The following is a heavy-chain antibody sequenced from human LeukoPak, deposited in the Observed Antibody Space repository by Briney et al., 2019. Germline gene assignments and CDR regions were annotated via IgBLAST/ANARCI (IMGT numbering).Heavy chain of an antibody. V-gene: IGHV1-2*02. J-gene: IGHJ4*02. Sequence: GASVKVSCKASGYTFTGYYMHWVRQAPGQGLEWMGWINPNSGGTNYAQKFQGRVTMTRDTSINTAYMELSSLRSDDTAVYYCARDLNALGVAAAGPYFDNWGQGTLVTVSS. CDR2: INPNSGGT. CDR3: ARDLNALGVAAAGPYFDN. CDR1: GYTFTGYY. D-gene: IGHD6-13*01.